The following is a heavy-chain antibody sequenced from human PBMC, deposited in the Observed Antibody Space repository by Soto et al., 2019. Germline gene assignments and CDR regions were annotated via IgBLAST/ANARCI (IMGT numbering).Heavy chain of an antibody. V-gene: IGHV3-30*03. CDR3: VGGQYYFDY. CDR2: ISYDGSNK. Sequence: QVQLVESGGGVVQPGRSLRLSCAASGFPFTTYGMHWVREGPGKGLEWVAVISYDGSNKYYADSVKGQFTISRDNSKNTLYLQMNSLRPEDTALYYCVGGQYYFDYRGQGTLVTVSS. D-gene: IGHD3-10*01. J-gene: IGHJ4*02. CDR1: GFPFTTYG.